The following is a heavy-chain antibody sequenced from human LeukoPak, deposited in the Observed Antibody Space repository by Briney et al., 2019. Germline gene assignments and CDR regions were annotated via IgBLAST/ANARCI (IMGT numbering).Heavy chain of an antibody. D-gene: IGHD2/OR15-2a*01. Sequence: ASVKVSCKASGYTFTSYYMHWVRQAPGQGLEWMGIINPSGGSTSYAQKFQGRVTMTRDMSTSTVYMELSSLRSEDTAVYYCARDQGPFLLSGNLIDDAFDIWGQGTMVTVSS. CDR1: GYTFTSYY. CDR3: ARDQGPFLLSGNLIDDAFDI. CDR2: INPSGGST. V-gene: IGHV1-46*01. J-gene: IGHJ3*02.